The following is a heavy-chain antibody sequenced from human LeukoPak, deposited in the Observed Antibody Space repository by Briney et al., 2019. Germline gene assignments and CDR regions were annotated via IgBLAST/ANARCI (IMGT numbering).Heavy chain of an antibody. V-gene: IGHV3-30*02. J-gene: IGHJ4*02. CDR2: LRKDATYS. CDR3: ASGGPTWGTLDY. D-gene: IGHD3-16*01. Sequence: PGGSLRLSCAASGFPFSSYGMYWVRRTPDRGLEWVAYLRKDATYSNYVDSVRGRFTISRDNSKNTLELQLNSLRVEDTAVYYCASGGPTWGTLDYWGQGTLVTVSS. CDR1: GFPFSSYG.